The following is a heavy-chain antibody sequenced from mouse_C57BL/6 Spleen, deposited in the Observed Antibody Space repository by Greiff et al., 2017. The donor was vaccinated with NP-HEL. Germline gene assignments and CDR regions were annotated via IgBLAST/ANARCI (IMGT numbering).Heavy chain of an antibody. V-gene: IGHV3-6*01. CDR1: GYSITSGYY. D-gene: IGHD4-1*01. CDR2: ISYDGSN. CDR3: ARGLGRDYFDY. Sequence: EVQLVESGPGLVKPSQSLSLTCSVTGYSITSGYYWNWIRQFPGNKLEWMGYISYDGSNNYNPSLKNRISITRDTSKNQFFLKLNSVTTEDTATYYCARGLGRDYFDYWGQGTTLTVSS. J-gene: IGHJ2*01.